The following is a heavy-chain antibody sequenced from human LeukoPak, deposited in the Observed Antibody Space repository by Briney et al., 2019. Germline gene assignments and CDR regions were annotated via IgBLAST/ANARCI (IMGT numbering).Heavy chain of an antibody. CDR2: IKSDGSTT. J-gene: IGHJ4*02. V-gene: IGHV3-74*01. CDR3: ARVGGRSSIGGVY. CDR1: GFSFSSYW. Sequence: GGSLRLSCAASGFSFSSYWMHWVRQAPGTGLVWVSRIKSDGSTTNYADFVKGRFTISRDNAKNTLYLQMNSLRAEDTAVYYCARVGGRSSIGGVYWGQGTLVTVSS. D-gene: IGHD3-10*01.